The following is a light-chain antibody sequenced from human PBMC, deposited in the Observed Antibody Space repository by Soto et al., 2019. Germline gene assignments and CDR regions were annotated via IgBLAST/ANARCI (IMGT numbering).Light chain of an antibody. CDR1: QSLLHSNGYNY. CDR2: LGS. CDR3: MKALQTPWT. Sequence: DIVMTQSPLSLPVTPGEPASISCRSSQSLLHSNGYNYLDWYLQKPGQSPQLLIYLGSNRASGVPDRFSGSGSGTDFTLKISRVEAEDVGVYYCMKALQTPWTFGQGTKGEIK. V-gene: IGKV2-28*01. J-gene: IGKJ1*01.